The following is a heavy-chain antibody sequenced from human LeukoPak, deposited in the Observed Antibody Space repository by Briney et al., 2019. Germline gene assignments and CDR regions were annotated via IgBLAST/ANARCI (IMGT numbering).Heavy chain of an antibody. J-gene: IGHJ5*02. V-gene: IGHV3-23*01. CDR1: GFTFSSYP. D-gene: IGHD3-10*01. CDR3: AKDRGITMVRGVTPRFDP. Sequence: GGSLRLSCAASGFTFSSYPMSWVRQAPGKGLEWVSAISGSGGSTYYADSVKGRFTISRDNSKNTLYLQMNSLRAEDTAVYYCAKDRGITMVRGVTPRFDPWGQGTLVTVPS. CDR2: ISGSGGST.